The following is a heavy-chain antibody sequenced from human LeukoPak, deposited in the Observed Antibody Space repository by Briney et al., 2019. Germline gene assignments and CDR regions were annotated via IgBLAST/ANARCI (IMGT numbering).Heavy chain of an antibody. V-gene: IGHV4-28*01. Sequence: SETLSLTCAVSGYSISSSNWWGWIRQPPGKGLEWIGYIYYSGSTYYNPSLKSRVTMSVDTSKNQFSQKLSSVTAADTAVYYCARIPKRAYYYDSSGYYFDYWGQGTLVTVSS. CDR1: GYSISSSNW. D-gene: IGHD3-22*01. CDR2: IYYSGST. J-gene: IGHJ4*02. CDR3: ARIPKRAYYYDSSGYYFDY.